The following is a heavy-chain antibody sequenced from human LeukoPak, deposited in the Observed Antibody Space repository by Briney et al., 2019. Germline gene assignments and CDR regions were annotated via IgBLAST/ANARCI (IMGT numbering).Heavy chain of an antibody. V-gene: IGHV3-30*18. CDR2: TSYDGSNE. J-gene: IGHJ6*03. D-gene: IGHD1-26*01. CDR3: AKDRRVGDFPYYYYYVDV. Sequence: GGSLRLSCAASGFTFSSYSMNWVRQAPGKGLEWLTVTSYDGSNEFYADSVKGRFTISRDTSKNKLYLQMNSLRAEDTAVYYCAKDRRVGDFPYYYYYVDVWGKGTTVTVSS. CDR1: GFTFSSYS.